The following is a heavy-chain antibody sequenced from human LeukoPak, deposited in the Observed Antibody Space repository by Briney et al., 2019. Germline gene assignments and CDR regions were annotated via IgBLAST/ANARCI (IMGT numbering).Heavy chain of an antibody. CDR1: GYSISSGYY. J-gene: IGHJ3*02. CDR2: IYHSGST. V-gene: IGHV4-38-2*02. Sequence: SETLSLTCTVSGYSISSGYYWGWIRQPPGKGLEWIGSIYHSGSTNYNPSLKSRVTISVDTSKNQFSLKLSSVTAADTAVYYCARVRRSGYYFGAFDIWGQGTMVTVSS. CDR3: ARVRRSGYYFGAFDI. D-gene: IGHD3-22*01.